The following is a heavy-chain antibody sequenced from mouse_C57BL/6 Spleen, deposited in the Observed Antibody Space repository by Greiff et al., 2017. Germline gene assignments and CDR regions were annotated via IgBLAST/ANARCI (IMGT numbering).Heavy chain of an antibody. V-gene: IGHV1-52*01. Sequence: QVQLQQPGAELVRPGSSVKLSCKASGYTFTSYWMHWVKQRPIQGLEWIGNIDPSDSETNYNQKFKDKATLTVDKSSSTAYMQLSSLTSEDSAVYYCAREDYGAYWGQGTLVTVSA. CDR3: AREDYGAY. D-gene: IGHD2-4*01. CDR2: IDPSDSET. CDR1: GYTFTSYW. J-gene: IGHJ3*01.